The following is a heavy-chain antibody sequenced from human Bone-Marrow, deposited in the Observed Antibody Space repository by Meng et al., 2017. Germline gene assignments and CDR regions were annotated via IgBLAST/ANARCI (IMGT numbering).Heavy chain of an antibody. J-gene: IGHJ4*02. CDR2: IRSKVDGEKT. CDR1: GFPFSIAQ. D-gene: IGHD3-10*01. Sequence: GESLKISCAASGFPFSIAQMSWVRQTSGKGLEWVGHIRSKVDGEKTDYAAPVKGRFTFSRDDSKNTIFLQMNSLKIEDTAVYYCTSMVRGVKPVDYWGQGTLVTVSS. V-gene: IGHV3-15*01. CDR3: TSMVRGVKPVDY.